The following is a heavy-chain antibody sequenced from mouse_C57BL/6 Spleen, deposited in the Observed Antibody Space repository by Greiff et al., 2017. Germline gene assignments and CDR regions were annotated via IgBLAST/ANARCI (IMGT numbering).Heavy chain of an antibody. J-gene: IGHJ2*01. D-gene: IGHD1-1*01. V-gene: IGHV1-69*01. Sequence: QVQLQQPGAELVMPGASVKLSCKASGYTFTSYWMHWVKQRPGKGLEWIGEIDPSDSYTNYNQKFKGKSTLTVDKSSSPAYMQLSSLTSEDSAVYYCARFTTVVPYFDYWGQGTTLTVSS. CDR3: ARFTTVVPYFDY. CDR2: IDPSDSYT. CDR1: GYTFTSYW.